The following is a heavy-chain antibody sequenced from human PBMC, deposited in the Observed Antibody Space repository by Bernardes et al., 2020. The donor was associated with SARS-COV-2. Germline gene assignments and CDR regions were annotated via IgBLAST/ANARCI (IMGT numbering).Heavy chain of an antibody. Sequence: GWSLRLSCAASGFTFRSSGMHWVRQAPGKGLEWVAVISYDGSKKFYADSVKGRFTISRDNSKNTLDLQMNSLRAEDTAIYYCAKATYDSPAWGQGTLVTVSS. CDR2: ISYDGSKK. D-gene: IGHD3-22*01. J-gene: IGHJ5*02. CDR3: AKATYDSPA. V-gene: IGHV3-30*18. CDR1: GFTFRSSG.